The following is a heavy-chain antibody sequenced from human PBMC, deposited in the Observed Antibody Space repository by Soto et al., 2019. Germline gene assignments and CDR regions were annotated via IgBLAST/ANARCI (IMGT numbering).Heavy chain of an antibody. D-gene: IGHD3-16*01. V-gene: IGHV3-74*01. CDR3: ARDLGGYASH. CDR2: INTDGSTT. Sequence: EVQLVESGGGLVQPGGSLRLSCAASGFTFSNYWMHWVRQAPGKGPVWVSRINTDGSTTNYADSVKGRFTISRDNAKNTLYLQTNSQGAGDTAVYYCARDLGGYASHWGQGTLVTVSS. CDR1: GFTFSNYW. J-gene: IGHJ4*02.